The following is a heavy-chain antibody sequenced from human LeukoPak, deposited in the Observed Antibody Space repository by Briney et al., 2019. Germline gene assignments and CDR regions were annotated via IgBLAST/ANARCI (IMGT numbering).Heavy chain of an antibody. V-gene: IGHV4-61*02. J-gene: IGHJ5*02. D-gene: IGHD6-19*01. Sequence: SQTLSLTCTVSGGSISSGSYYWSWIRQPAGKGLEWIGRIYTSGSTNYNPSLKSRVTISVDTSKNQFSLKLSSVTAADTAVYYCARDLGRGIAVAGPGAWGQGTLVTVSS. CDR2: IYTSGST. CDR1: GGSISSGSYY. CDR3: ARDLGRGIAVAGPGA.